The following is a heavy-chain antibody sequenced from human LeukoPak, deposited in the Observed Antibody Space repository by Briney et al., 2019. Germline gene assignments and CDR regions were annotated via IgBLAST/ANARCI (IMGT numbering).Heavy chain of an antibody. V-gene: IGHV3-48*03. CDR3: ARDGPGYSFDS. J-gene: IGHJ4*02. D-gene: IGHD5-18*01. CDR1: GFSFISYE. CDR2: ISTSGNTI. Sequence: GGSLRLSCAASGFSFISYEMNWVRQAPGKGLEWVSCISTSGNTIYYEDSVKGRFTVSRDTARNSLFLQLNSLRAEDTAVYYCARDGPGYSFDSWGQGTLVTVSS.